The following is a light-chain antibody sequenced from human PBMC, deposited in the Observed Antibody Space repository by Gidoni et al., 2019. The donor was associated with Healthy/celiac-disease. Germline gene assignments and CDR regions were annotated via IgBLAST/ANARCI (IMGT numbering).Light chain of an antibody. CDR2: LGS. CDR1: QSLLHSNGYNY. CDR3: MQALQTPLT. Sequence: DIVMTQSPLSLPVTPGEPASISCRSSQSLLHSNGYNYLDWYLQKPGQSPQLQIYLGSNRASGVPDRFSGSGSGTDFTLKISRVEAEDVGLYYCMQALQTPLTFGGGTKVEIK. V-gene: IGKV2-28*01. J-gene: IGKJ4*01.